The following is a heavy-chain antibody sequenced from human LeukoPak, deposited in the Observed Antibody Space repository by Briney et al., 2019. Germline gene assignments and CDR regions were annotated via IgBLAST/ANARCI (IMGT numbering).Heavy chain of an antibody. CDR3: ARGGSSSSSPGDY. CDR1: GFTFTNYA. D-gene: IGHD6-13*01. V-gene: IGHV3-64*01. J-gene: IGHJ4*02. CDR2: VSSTGGST. Sequence: GGSLRLSCVASGFTFTNYAMHWVRQAPGKGLEYVSAVSSTGGSTYYANSVKGRFTISRDNSKSTLYLQMGSLTAEDMAVYYCARGGSSSSSPGDYWGQGTLVTVSS.